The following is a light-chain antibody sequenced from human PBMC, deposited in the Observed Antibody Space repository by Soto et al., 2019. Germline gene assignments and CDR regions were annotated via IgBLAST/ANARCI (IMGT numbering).Light chain of an antibody. CDR3: QQYLSYPYT. Sequence: AIRMTQSPSSISASTGDRVTITCRASQGISSFLAWYQQKPGKAPKLLIYAEATLQRGAPSRFSASGSGTDFTRTISRLQSEDFATYFCQQYLSYPYTFGQGTKLEI. CDR1: QGISSF. J-gene: IGKJ2*01. V-gene: IGKV1-8*01. CDR2: AEA.